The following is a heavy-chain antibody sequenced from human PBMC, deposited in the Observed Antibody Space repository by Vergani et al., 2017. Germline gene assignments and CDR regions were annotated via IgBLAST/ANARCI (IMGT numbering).Heavy chain of an antibody. CDR1: GGSFSGYY. D-gene: IGHD6-13*01. J-gene: IGHJ5*02. CDR3: ARGTXLLIAAAGRAWFDP. V-gene: IGHV4-34*01. CDR2: INHSGST. Sequence: QLQLQQWGAGLLKPSETLSLTCAVYGGSFSGYYWSWIRQPPGKGLEWIGEINHSGSTNYNPSLKSRVTISVDTSKNQFSLKLSSVTAADTAVYYCARGTXLLIAAAGRAWFDPWGQGTLVTVSS.